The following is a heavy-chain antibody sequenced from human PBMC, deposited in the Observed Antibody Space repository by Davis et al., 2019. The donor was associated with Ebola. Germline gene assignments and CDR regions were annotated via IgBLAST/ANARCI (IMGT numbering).Heavy chain of an antibody. CDR3: ARNSIAAAGTGFDP. V-gene: IGHV4-59*01. Sequence: SETLSLTCTVSGASINSDYWNWIRQPPGKGLEWIGYIYYSGSTNYNPSLKSRVTISVDTSKNQFSLKLSSVTAADTAVYYCARNSIAAAGTGFDPWGQGTLVTVSS. J-gene: IGHJ5*02. CDR2: IYYSGST. D-gene: IGHD6-13*01. CDR1: GASINSDY.